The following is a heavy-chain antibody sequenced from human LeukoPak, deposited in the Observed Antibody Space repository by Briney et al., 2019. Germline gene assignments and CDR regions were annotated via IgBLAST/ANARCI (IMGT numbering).Heavy chain of an antibody. CDR1: GFTFDDYA. J-gene: IGHJ3*02. D-gene: IGHD6-19*01. CDR2: ISWNSGSI. V-gene: IGHV3-9*01. Sequence: PGRSLRLSCAASGFTFDDYAMHWVRQAPGKGLEWVSGISWNSGSIGYADSVKGRFTISRDNAKNSLYLQMNSLRAEDTALYYCATAERSSGWYGEAFDIWGQGTMVTVSS. CDR3: ATAERSSGWYGEAFDI.